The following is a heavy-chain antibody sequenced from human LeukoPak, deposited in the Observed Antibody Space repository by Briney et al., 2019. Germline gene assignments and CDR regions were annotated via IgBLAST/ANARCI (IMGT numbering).Heavy chain of an antibody. Sequence: PAGGSLRLSCAASGFNFSSYAMHWVRQAPGEGLEWVGLISYGGIDKSYADSVKGRFTISRDSSKRTLYLQMNSLRAEDTAMYYCARESWSDSVAFDIWGLGTMVIVSS. V-gene: IGHV3-30*04. J-gene: IGHJ3*02. D-gene: IGHD3-3*01. CDR1: GFNFSSYA. CDR3: ARESWSDSVAFDI. CDR2: ISYGGIDK.